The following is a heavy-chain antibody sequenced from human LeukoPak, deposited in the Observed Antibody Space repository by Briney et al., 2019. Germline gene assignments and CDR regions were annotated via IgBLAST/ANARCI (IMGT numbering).Heavy chain of an antibody. Sequence: ASVKVSCKASGHTFTGYYMHWVRQAPGQGLEWMGWINPNSGGTNYAQKFQGRVTMTRDTSISTAYMELSRLRSDDTAVYYCAREARRYCSSTSCPISYWGQGTLVTVSS. CDR1: GHTFTGYY. CDR3: AREARRYCSSTSCPISY. V-gene: IGHV1-2*02. CDR2: INPNSGGT. J-gene: IGHJ4*02. D-gene: IGHD2-2*01.